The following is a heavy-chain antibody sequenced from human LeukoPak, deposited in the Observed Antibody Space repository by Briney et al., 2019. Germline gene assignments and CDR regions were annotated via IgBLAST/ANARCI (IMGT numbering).Heavy chain of an antibody. CDR2: NNPNSGGT. CDR1: GYTFTGYF. Sequence: ASVKVSCKASGYTFTGYFMHWVRQAPGQGLEWMGWNNPNSGGTNYAQKFQGRVTMTRDTSISTAYMELSRLRSDDTAVYYCARVSSIAVAGREAFDIWGQGTMVTVSS. D-gene: IGHD6-19*01. J-gene: IGHJ3*02. V-gene: IGHV1-2*02. CDR3: ARVSSIAVAGREAFDI.